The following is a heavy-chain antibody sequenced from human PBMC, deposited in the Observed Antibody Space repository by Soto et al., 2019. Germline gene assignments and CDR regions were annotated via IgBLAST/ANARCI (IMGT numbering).Heavy chain of an antibody. V-gene: IGHV1-45*02. CDR2: ITLYNGNT. CDR3: ASHGIAAAGTVYYFDY. J-gene: IGHJ4*02. CDR1: GYTFTCCS. Sequence: ASVKVSCKASGYTFTCCSLHWLQQAPGQGLERMRWITLYNGNTNYAKKFQGRVTITRDMSLRTAYIELSSLRSEDSAVYYWASHGIAAAGTVYYFDYWGQGTRVTVSS. D-gene: IGHD6-13*01.